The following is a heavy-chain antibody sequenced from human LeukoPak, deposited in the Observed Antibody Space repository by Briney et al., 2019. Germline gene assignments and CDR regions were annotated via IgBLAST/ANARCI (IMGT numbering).Heavy chain of an antibody. J-gene: IGHJ4*02. CDR2: INHSGST. CDR1: GGSISSSSYY. CDR3: ASLYYYDSSGYPDYFDY. D-gene: IGHD3-22*01. Sequence: PSETLSLTCTVSGGSISSSSYYWSWIRQPPGKGLEWIGEINHSGSTNYNPSLKSRVTISVDTSKNQFSLKLSSVTAADTAVYYCASLYYYDSSGYPDYFDYWGQGTLVTVSS. V-gene: IGHV4-39*07.